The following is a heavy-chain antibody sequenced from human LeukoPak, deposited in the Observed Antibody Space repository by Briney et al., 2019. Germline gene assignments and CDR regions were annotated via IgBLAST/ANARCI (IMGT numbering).Heavy chain of an antibody. CDR2: MNPNSGNT. CDR1: GYTFTSYD. J-gene: IGHJ4*02. Sequence: ASVKVSCKASGYTFTSYDINWVRQATGQGLEWMGWMNPNSGNTGYAQKFQGRVTMTRNTSISTAYMELSSLRSEDTAVYYCASPDGPYYYDSSGYYFGFDYWGQGTLVTVSS. CDR3: ASPDGPYYYDSSGYYFGFDY. D-gene: IGHD3-22*01. V-gene: IGHV1-8*01.